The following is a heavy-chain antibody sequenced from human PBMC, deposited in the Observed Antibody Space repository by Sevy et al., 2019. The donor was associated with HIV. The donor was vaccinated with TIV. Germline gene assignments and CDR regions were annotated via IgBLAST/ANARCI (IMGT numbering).Heavy chain of an antibody. Sequence: ASVKVSCKSSGGTFSSYAISWMRQAPGQGLEWMGGIIPIFGTANYAQKFQGRVTITADESTSTAYMELSSLRSEDTAVYYCARGVVTARNYYYYYGMDVWGQGTTVTVSS. CDR1: GGTFSSYA. D-gene: IGHD2-21*02. V-gene: IGHV1-69*13. CDR2: IIPIFGTA. CDR3: ARGVVTARNYYYYYGMDV. J-gene: IGHJ6*02.